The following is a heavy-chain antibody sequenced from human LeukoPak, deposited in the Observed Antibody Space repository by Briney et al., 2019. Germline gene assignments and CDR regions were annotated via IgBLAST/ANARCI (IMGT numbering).Heavy chain of an antibody. V-gene: IGHV4-4*09. Sequence: SETLSLTRTVSGGSISSLYCNWIRQPPGKGPEWIGYIHSSGSMSSNPSLKSRVAMSIDTSKKQVSLRLNSVTPTDTAVYYCARGYYFGLDVWGLGTTVTVSS. CDR2: IHSSGSM. CDR3: ARGYYFGLDV. CDR1: GGSISSLY. J-gene: IGHJ6*02.